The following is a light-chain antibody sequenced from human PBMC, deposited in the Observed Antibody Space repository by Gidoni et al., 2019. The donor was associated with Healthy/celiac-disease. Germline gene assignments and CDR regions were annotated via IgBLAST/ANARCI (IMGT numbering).Light chain of an antibody. Sequence: DIQITQSPSSLSASVGDRVTTTCRASQGISNYLAWYQQKPGKVPKLLIYAASTLQSGVPSRFSGSGSGTDFTLTIISLQPEDVATYYCRKYNSAPRTFGHXTKVEIK. J-gene: IGKJ1*01. CDR2: AAS. V-gene: IGKV1-27*01. CDR1: QGISNY. CDR3: RKYNSAPRT.